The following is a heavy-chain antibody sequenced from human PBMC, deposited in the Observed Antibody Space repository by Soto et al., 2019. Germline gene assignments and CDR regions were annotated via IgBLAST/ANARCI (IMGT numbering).Heavy chain of an antibody. CDR1: GGSICSYY. Sequence: PSETLSLTCTVSGGSICSYYWSWIRQPAGKGLEWIGRIYTSGSTNYNPSLKSRVTMSVDTSKNQFSLKLSSVTAADTAVYYCARDGLKGYYYGMDVWGQGTTVTVSS. V-gene: IGHV4-4*07. D-gene: IGHD5-12*01. CDR2: IYTSGST. J-gene: IGHJ6*02. CDR3: ARDGLKGYYYGMDV.